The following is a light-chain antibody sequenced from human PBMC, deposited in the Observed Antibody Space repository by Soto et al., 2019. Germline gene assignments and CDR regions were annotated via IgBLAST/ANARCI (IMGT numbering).Light chain of an antibody. Sequence: EVVLTQYQGTLSLSPGERATLSCRASQSVSSSYLAWYQQKPGQAPRLLIYGASSRATGIPDRFSGSGSGTDFTLTISRLEPEDFAVYYCQQYGISPLTFGQG. CDR1: QSVSSSY. J-gene: IGKJ1*01. V-gene: IGKV3-20*01. CDR2: GAS. CDR3: QQYGISPLT.